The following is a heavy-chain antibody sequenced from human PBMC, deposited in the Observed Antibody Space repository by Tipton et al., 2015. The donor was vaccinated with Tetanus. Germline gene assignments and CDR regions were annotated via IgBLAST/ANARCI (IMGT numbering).Heavy chain of an antibody. J-gene: IGHJ6*02. CDR3: ARVGGTAMVSYYYGMDV. D-gene: IGHD5-18*01. CDR1: GGSFSGYY. Sequence: TLSLTCAVYGGSFSGYYWSWIRQPPGKGLEWIGEINHSGSTNYNPSLKSRVTISVDTSKNQFSLKLSSVTAADTAVYYCARVGGTAMVSYYYGMDVWGQGTTVTVSS. CDR2: INHSGST. V-gene: IGHV4-34*01.